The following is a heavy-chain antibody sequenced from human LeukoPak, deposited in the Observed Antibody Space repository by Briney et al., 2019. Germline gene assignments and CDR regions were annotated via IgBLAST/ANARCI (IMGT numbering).Heavy chain of an antibody. CDR3: ARVVPPTDYGSGSYFWDPYYFDY. V-gene: IGHV3-23*01. J-gene: IGHJ4*02. CDR1: GFTFSFYG. D-gene: IGHD3-10*01. CDR2: ISGSGDNT. Sequence: GGSLRLSCVASGFTFSFYGMSWVRQAPGKGLEWVSAISGSGDNTYYADSVKGRFTISRDNSKNTLYLQMNSLRAEDTAVYYCARVVPPTDYGSGSYFWDPYYFDYWGQGTLVTVSS.